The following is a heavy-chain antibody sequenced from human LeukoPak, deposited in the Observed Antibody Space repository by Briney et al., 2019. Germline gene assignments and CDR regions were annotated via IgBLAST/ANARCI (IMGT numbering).Heavy chain of an antibody. CDR3: APTRYDNNPLGAFDI. V-gene: IGHV4-39*01. Sequence: PSETLSLTCTVSGGSINISRYYWGWIRQPPGKGLEWIGSIYFTGNTYYSPSLKSRVTISVDTSKNQFSLRLSSVTAADTAVYYCAPTRYDNNPLGAFDIWGQGTMVTVSS. D-gene: IGHD3-22*01. CDR1: GGSINISRYY. CDR2: IYFTGNT. J-gene: IGHJ3*02.